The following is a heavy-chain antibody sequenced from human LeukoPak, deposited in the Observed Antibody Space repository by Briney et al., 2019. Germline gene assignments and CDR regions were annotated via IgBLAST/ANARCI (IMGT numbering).Heavy chain of an antibody. Sequence: GASVKVSCKASGYIFTSYGIIWVRQAPGQGLQWMGWISAHNGNTNYAQKLQGRGTMTTDTSTSTVYMELRSLRSDDTAVYYCARAQTTLLLDYWGQGTLVTVSS. J-gene: IGHJ4*02. V-gene: IGHV1-18*01. CDR3: ARAQTTLLLDY. CDR1: GYIFTSYG. D-gene: IGHD4-11*01. CDR2: ISAHNGNT.